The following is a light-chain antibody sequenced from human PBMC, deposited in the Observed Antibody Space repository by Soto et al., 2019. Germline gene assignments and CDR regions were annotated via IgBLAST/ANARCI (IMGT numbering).Light chain of an antibody. CDR1: QGINNF. Sequence: DIQMTQSPSSLSASVGDRATISCRAGQGINNFLAWYQQRPGKAPKLLIYGASTLQSGVPSRFSGSGSGTEFTLNISSLQPDDFATYYCQQSDTHSRTFGQGTKVDIK. V-gene: IGKV1-27*01. J-gene: IGKJ1*01. CDR3: QQSDTHSRT. CDR2: GAS.